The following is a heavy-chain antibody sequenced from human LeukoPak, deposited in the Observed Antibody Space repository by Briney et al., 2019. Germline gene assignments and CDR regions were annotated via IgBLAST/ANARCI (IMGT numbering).Heavy chain of an antibody. D-gene: IGHD4-17*01. Sequence: GGSLRLSCAASGFTFSSYSMNWVRQAPGKGLEWVSSISSSSSYIYYADSVKGRFTISRDNAKNSLYLQMNSLRAEDTAVYYCAREAVTRNYFDYWGQGTLVTVSS. CDR3: AREAVTRNYFDY. V-gene: IGHV3-21*01. J-gene: IGHJ4*02. CDR1: GFTFSSYS. CDR2: ISSSSSYI.